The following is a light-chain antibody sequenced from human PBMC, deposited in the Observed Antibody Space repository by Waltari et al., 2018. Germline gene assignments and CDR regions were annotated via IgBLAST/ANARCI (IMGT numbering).Light chain of an antibody. CDR1: TARKN. V-gene: IGLV3-25*03. CDR3: HSTHSNYWV. CDR2: DDG. Sequence: SFVLTQPPSASVALGQTARISCEGKYTARKNVHWYQQKPGQAPVLVVYDDGDRPSGIPERFSGSSSGTTVTLTISGVQAEDEADYYCHSTHSNYWVFGGGTKLTVL. J-gene: IGLJ3*02.